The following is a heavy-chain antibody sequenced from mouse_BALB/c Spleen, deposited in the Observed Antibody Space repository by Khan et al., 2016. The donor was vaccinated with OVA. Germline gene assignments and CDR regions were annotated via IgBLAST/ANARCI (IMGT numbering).Heavy chain of an antibody. CDR1: GYTFNDYY. J-gene: IGHJ3*01. CDR2: ISPGSGDT. V-gene: IGHV1-81*01. CDR3: SRKYYFGYTFAY. Sequence: QVRLQQSGAELARTGASVKLSCKASGYTFNDYYIHWVKQRTGQGLEWIGEISPGSGDTYYEERFKGKATLTADKSSSTAYMQIRSLTLEGCAVYLVSRKYYFGYTFAYVGQWTLVTVSA. D-gene: IGHD1-2*01.